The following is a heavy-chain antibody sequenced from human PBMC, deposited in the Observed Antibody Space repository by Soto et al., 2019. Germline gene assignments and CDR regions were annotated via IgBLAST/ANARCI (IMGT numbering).Heavy chain of an antibody. V-gene: IGHV1-69*02. CDR2: IIPILGIA. J-gene: IGHJ6*02. Sequence: QVQLVQSGAEVKKPGSSVKVSCKASGGTFSSYTISWVRQAPGQGLEWMGRIIPILGIANYAKKFQGRVTITADKSTSTAYMELSSLRSEATAVYYCARARGDYDILTGSYGMDVWGQGTTVTVSS. CDR3: ARARGDYDILTGSYGMDV. CDR1: GGTFSSYT. D-gene: IGHD3-9*01.